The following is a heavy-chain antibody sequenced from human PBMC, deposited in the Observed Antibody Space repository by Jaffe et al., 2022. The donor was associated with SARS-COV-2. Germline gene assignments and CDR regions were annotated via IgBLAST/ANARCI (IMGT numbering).Heavy chain of an antibody. CDR2: ISWNSGSI. D-gene: IGHD7-27*01. V-gene: IGHV3-9*01. J-gene: IGHJ4*02. Sequence: EVQLVESGGGLVQPGRSLRLSCAASGFTFDDYAMHWVRQAPGKGLEWVSGISWNSGSIGYADSVKGRFTISRDNAKNSLYLQMNSLRAEDTALYYCATVAWVLPCYWGQGTLVTVSS. CDR3: ATVAWVLPCY. CDR1: GFTFDDYA.